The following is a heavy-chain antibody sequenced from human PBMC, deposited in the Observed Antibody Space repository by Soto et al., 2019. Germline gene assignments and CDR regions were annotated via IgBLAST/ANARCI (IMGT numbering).Heavy chain of an antibody. CDR1: GYTFTTHY. Sequence: ASVKVSCKTSGYTFTTHYMHWVRQAPGQGLEWMGIINISGGGTSYAQRFQGRVTMSRDTSTSTVYMELSSLRSEDTAVYYCARDSTLAYWGQGTLVTVSS. CDR2: INISGGGT. J-gene: IGHJ4*02. CDR3: ARDSTLAY. V-gene: IGHV1-46*01.